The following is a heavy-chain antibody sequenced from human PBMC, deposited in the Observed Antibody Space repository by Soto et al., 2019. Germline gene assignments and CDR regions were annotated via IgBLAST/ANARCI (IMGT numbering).Heavy chain of an antibody. CDR2: ISGGSEHI. CDR3: ARGETQGPPPGFDY. J-gene: IGHJ4*02. CDR1: LFTFSSHS. V-gene: IGHV3-21*03. Sequence: GGSLRLPCAASLFTFSSHSMNWVRQAPGKGLEWVSSISGGSEHIFYADSVKGRFTISRDNAKNSLYLQMDYLRVEDTAVYYCARGETQGPPPGFDYWGQGALVTV.